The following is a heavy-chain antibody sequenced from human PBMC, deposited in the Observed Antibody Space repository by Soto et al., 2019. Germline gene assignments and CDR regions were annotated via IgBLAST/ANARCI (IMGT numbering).Heavy chain of an antibody. J-gene: IGHJ3*02. CDR1: GFTFSSYG. V-gene: IGHV3-33*08. D-gene: IGHD2-15*01. CDR3: APHVSCSGGSCQYDAFAI. Sequence: GGSLRLSCAASGFTFSSYGIHWVRQAPGKGLEWVAIILSDGGSKYYADSVKGRFAMSRDTSENTLYLQMNSLGAEDTAAYYCAPHVSCSGGSCQYDAFAIRGQGTMVTVSS. CDR2: ILSDGGSK.